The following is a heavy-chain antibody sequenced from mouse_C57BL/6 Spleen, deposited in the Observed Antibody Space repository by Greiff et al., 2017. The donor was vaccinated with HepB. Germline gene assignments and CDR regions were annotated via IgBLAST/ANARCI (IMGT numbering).Heavy chain of an antibody. CDR3: ARDDYYGSSYWYFDV. D-gene: IGHD1-1*01. CDR1: GFTFSDYY. V-gene: IGHV5-16*01. J-gene: IGHJ1*03. CDR2: INYDGSST. Sequence: EVKLVESEGGLVQPGSSMKLSCTASGFTFSDYYMAWVRQVPEKGLEWVANINYDGSSTYYLDSLKSRFILSRDNAKNILYLQMSSLKSEDTATYYCARDDYYGSSYWYFDVWGTGTTVTVSS.